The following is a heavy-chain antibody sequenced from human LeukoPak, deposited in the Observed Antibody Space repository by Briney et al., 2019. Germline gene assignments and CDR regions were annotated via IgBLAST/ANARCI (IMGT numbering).Heavy chain of an antibody. CDR3: AKDGAEYCTNGVCYDYFDY. D-gene: IGHD2-8*01. CDR2: ISGSGGST. Sequence: GRSLRLPCAASGFTFSSYAMSWVRQAPGKGLEWVSAISGSGGSTYYADSVKGRFTISRDNSKNTLYLQMNSLRAEDTAVYYCAKDGAEYCTNGVCYDYFDYWGQGTLVTVSS. CDR1: GFTFSSYA. V-gene: IGHV3-23*01. J-gene: IGHJ4*02.